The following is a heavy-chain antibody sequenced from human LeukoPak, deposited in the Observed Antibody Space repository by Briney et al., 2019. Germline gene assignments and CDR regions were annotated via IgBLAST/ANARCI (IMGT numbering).Heavy chain of an antibody. V-gene: IGHV3-30*02. Sequence: GGSLRLSCGASGFTFSSYGMHWVRQAPGKGLEWVAFIRYDGSNKYYADSVKGRFTISRDNAKNSLYLQMNSLRAEDTAVYYCARDVGYFGSGSYPDYFDYWGQGILVTVSS. D-gene: IGHD3-10*01. CDR2: IRYDGSNK. CDR1: GFTFSSYG. J-gene: IGHJ4*02. CDR3: ARDVGYFGSGSYPDYFDY.